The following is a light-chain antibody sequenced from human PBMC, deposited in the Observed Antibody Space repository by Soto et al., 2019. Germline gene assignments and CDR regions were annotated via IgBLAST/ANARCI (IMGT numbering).Light chain of an antibody. Sequence: EMVMTQSPATLSVSPGERVTLSCRASESVHRNLAWYQQKPGQGPSLLIYYASTRATGVPDRFTGSGSGTEFTLTISSLQSADPGVYHCQHYNTWPPTFGPGTKVEI. J-gene: IGKJ3*01. CDR3: QHYNTWPPT. CDR2: YAS. CDR1: ESVHRN. V-gene: IGKV3-15*01.